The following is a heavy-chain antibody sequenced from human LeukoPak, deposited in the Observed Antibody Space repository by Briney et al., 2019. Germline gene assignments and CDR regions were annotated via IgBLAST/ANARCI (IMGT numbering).Heavy chain of an antibody. V-gene: IGHV3-23*01. CDR3: AKADVGDGHSNSYFDY. D-gene: IGHD5-24*01. CDR1: GFTFSSYA. J-gene: IGHJ4*02. Sequence: GGSLRLSCAASGFTFSSYAMSWVRRAPGKGLEWVSTLTGSGSNTYYADSVKGRFTMSRDNSKNTLYLQMNSLRAEDTAVYYCAKADVGDGHSNSYFDYWGQGTLVTVSS. CDR2: LTGSGSNT.